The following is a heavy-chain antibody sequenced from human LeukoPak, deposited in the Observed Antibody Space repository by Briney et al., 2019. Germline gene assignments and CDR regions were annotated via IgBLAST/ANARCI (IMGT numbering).Heavy chain of an antibody. J-gene: IGHJ4*02. D-gene: IGHD1-1*01. V-gene: IGHV3-23*01. CDR2: ISGSGGST. Sequence: PGGSLRLSCAASGFTFSSYAMSWVRQAPGKGLEWVSAISGSGGSTYYADSVKGRFTISRDNSKNTLYLQMNSLRAEDTAVYYCARDRQDWNQAPIDDWGQGTLVTVSS. CDR1: GFTFSSYA. CDR3: ARDRQDWNQAPIDD.